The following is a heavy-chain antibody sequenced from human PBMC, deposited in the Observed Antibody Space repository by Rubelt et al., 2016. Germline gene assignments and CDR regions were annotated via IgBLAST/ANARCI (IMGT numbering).Heavy chain of an antibody. CDR1: GGSIASYY. CDR3: AKYNTAWSAFDI. V-gene: IGHV4-59*01. CDR2: IYYSGGT. J-gene: IGHJ3*02. Sequence: QVLLQESGPGLVKPSETLSLTCTVSGGSIASYYWSWIRQPPGKGLEWIGYIYYSGGTNYDPSLKSRVTISLDTSKKQFSLKLSSVTAADTAVYYCAKYNTAWSAFDIWGQGTVVTVSS. D-gene: IGHD3-3*01.